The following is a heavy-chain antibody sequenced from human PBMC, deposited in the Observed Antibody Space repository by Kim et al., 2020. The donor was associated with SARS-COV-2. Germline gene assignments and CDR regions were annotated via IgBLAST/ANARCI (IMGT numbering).Heavy chain of an antibody. CDR3: AKEDYDSSGYLDY. V-gene: IGHV3-30*18. J-gene: IGHJ4*02. CDR1: GFTFSSYG. CDR2: IPYDGSNK. Sequence: GGSLRLSCAASGFTFSSYGMHWVRQAPGKELEWVAVIPYDGSNKYYADSMKGRFTISRDNSKNTLYLQMNSLRAEDTAVYYCAKEDYDSSGYLDYWGQGT. D-gene: IGHD3-22*01.